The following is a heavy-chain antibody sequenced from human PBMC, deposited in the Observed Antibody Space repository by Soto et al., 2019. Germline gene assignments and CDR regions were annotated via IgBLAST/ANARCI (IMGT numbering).Heavy chain of an antibody. J-gene: IGHJ4*02. D-gene: IGHD3-10*01. V-gene: IGHV3-23*01. CDR3: AKGILSDYYGSGTYDY. CDR1: GFTFSDYA. Sequence: EVQLLESGGGLIQPGGPLRLSCAASGFTFSDYAMTWVRQAPGKGLEWVSVITGSGGKTFYADYVKGRFSISRDNSKNTVYLEINSLRAEDTAVYYCAKGILSDYYGSGTYDYWGQGTLVTVSS. CDR2: ITGSGGKT.